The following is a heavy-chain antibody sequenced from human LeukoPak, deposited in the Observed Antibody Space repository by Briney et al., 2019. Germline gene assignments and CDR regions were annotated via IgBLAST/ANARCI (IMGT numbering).Heavy chain of an antibody. J-gene: IGHJ3*02. CDR1: GGTFSSYA. V-gene: IGHV1-69*06. CDR2: IIPIFGTA. Sequence: ASVKVSCKASGGTFSSYAISWVRQAPGQGLEWMGGIIPIFGTANYAQKFQGRVTITADKSTSTAYMELSSLRSEDTAVYYYASRRMGPSHAFDIWGQGTMVTVSS. D-gene: IGHD1-14*01. CDR3: ASRRMGPSHAFDI.